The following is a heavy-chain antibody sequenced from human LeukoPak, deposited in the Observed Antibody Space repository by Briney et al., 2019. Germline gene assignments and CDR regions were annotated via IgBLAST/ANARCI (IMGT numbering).Heavy chain of an antibody. CDR3: ARDVTICGGTYSDY. Sequence: PSETLALTCIVSGDSNSSYYWSWIPQPAGKGLECIGHIYTSGNTNHNPSLKSRVTISVDKSKNQFSLKLRSVTAADTAVYYCARDVTICGGTYSDYWGQGTLVTVSS. V-gene: IGHV4-4*07. J-gene: IGHJ4*02. CDR1: GDSNSSYY. CDR2: IYTSGNT. D-gene: IGHD3-3*01.